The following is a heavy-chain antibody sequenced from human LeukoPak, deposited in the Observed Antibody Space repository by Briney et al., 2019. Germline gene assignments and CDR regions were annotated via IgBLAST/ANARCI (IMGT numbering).Heavy chain of an antibody. D-gene: IGHD5-18*01. V-gene: IGHV1-2*02. J-gene: IGHJ4*02. CDR3: ARQVDTAMVHFDY. Sequence: ASVKVSCKASGYTFTGYYMHWARQAPGQGLEWMGWINPNSGGTNYAQKFQGRVTMTRDTSISTAYMELSSLRSEDTAVYYCARQVDTAMVHFDYWGQGTLVTVSS. CDR2: INPNSGGT. CDR1: GYTFTGYY.